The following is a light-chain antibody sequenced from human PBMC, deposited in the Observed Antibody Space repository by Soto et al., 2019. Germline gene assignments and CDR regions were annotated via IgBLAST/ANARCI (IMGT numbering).Light chain of an antibody. CDR2: DKS. CDR1: QGIGDT. Sequence: DIVMTQSPATLSVSPGDGATLSCRASQGIGDTLAWYQQKPGQTPRLLIYDKSIRATGVPDRFSGSRSGAEFNLTISSLQSEDFAVYYCQXYVNWPLTCGGGTKVDIK. V-gene: IGKV3-15*01. J-gene: IGKJ4*01. CDR3: QXYVNWPLT.